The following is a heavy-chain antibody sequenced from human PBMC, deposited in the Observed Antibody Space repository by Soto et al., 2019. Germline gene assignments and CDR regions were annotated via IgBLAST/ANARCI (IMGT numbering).Heavy chain of an antibody. V-gene: IGHV4-31*03. CDR1: GGSISSGGYY. D-gene: IGHD4-17*01. CDR2: IYYSGST. Sequence: PSETLSLTCTVSGGSISSGGYYWSWIRQHPGKGLEWIGYIYYSGSTYYNPSLKSRVTISVDTSKNQFSLKLSSVTAADTAVYSCASSSQSTVTTFGYWGQGTLATDSS. CDR3: ASSSQSTVTTFGY. J-gene: IGHJ4*02.